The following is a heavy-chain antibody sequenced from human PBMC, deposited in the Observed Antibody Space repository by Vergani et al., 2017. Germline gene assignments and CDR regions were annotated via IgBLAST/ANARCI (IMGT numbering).Heavy chain of an antibody. CDR2: IIPILGIA. J-gene: IGHJ4*02. CDR1: GGTFSSYT. CDR3: ARDRDDYIWGSFDY. D-gene: IGHD3-16*01. V-gene: IGHV1-69*08. Sequence: QVQLVQSGAEVKKPGSSVKVSCKASGGTFSSYTISWVRQAPGQGLEWMGRIIPILGIANYAQKFQGRVTMTTDTSTSTAYMELRSLRSDDTAVYYCARDRDDYIWGSFDYWGQGTLVTVSS.